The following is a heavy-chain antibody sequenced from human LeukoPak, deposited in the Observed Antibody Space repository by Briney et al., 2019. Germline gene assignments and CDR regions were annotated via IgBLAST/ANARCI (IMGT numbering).Heavy chain of an antibody. CDR2: IKQDGSEK. V-gene: IGHV3-7*01. Sequence: GGSLRLSCAASGFTFRSYWMTWVRQAPGKGLEWVAHIKQDGSEKYYVDSLKGRFTVSRDNGKNSLYLQLNSLRAEDMAVYYCASGIVGANFDYWGQGTLVTVSS. D-gene: IGHD1-26*01. CDR3: ASGIVGANFDY. CDR1: GFTFRSYW. J-gene: IGHJ4*02.